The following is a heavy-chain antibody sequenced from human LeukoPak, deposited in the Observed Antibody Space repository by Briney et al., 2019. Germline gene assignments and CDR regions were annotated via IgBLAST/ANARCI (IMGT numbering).Heavy chain of an antibody. CDR2: IYTSGST. CDR1: GGSISSYY. D-gene: IGHD6-13*01. V-gene: IGHV4-4*09. CDR3: ARHGSWYAYYFDY. J-gene: IGHJ4*02. Sequence: EPSETLSLTCTVSGGSISSYYWSWIRQPPGKGLEWIGYIYTSGSTNYNPSLKSRVTISVDTSKNRFSLKLSSVTAADTAVYYCARHGSWYAYYFDYWGQGTLVTVSS.